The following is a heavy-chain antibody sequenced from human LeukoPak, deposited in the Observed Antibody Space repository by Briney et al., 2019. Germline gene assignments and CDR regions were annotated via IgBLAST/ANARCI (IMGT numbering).Heavy chain of an antibody. CDR3: ARGSGYCSGGSCVNDY. V-gene: IGHV4-34*01. CDR1: GVSFSGYY. Sequence: SETLSLTCAVYGVSFSGYYWSWIRQPPGKGLEWIGEINHSGSTNYNPSLKSRVTISVDTSKNQFSLKLSSVTAADTAVYYCARGSGYCSGGSCVNDYWGQGTLVTVSS. D-gene: IGHD2-15*01. J-gene: IGHJ4*02. CDR2: INHSGST.